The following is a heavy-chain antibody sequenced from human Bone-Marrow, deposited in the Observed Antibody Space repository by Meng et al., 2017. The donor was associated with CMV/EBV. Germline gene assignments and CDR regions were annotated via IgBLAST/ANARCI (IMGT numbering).Heavy chain of an antibody. J-gene: IGHJ4*02. CDR1: GFTFSSYD. D-gene: IGHD3-3*01. V-gene: IGHV3-13*03. Sequence: GESLKISCAACGFTFSSYDMLWVRQATGKGLEWVSAIGTAGDTYYPGSVKGQFTISRDNAKISPYLQMNSLRDDDTAVYYFARKADFWSDWGQGTLVTVSS. CDR3: ARKADFWSD. CDR2: IGTAGDT.